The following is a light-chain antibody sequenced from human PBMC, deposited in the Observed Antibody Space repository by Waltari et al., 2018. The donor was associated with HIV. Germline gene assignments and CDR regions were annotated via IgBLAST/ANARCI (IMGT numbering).Light chain of an antibody. CDR1: RNIGSY. J-gene: IGKJ3*01. Sequence: DIQMSQSLSSLSASVGDTVTITCRANRNIGSYVTWYQQKPGRAPKLLIFYGTNLASGVPSRFSGSGSGTDFTLTIRALWPEDFVEYCGQESQSQPHCFGPGTRV. CDR3: QESQSQPHC. V-gene: IGKV1-39*01. CDR2: YGT.